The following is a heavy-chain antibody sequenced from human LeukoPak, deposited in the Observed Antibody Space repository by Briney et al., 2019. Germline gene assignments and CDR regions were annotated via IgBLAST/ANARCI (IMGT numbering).Heavy chain of an antibody. D-gene: IGHD6-13*01. CDR2: IYYSGST. Sequence: SETLSLTCAVYGGSFSGYYWSWIRQPPGKGLEWIGSIYYSGSTYYNPSLKSRVTISVDTSKNQFSLKLSSVTAADTAVYYCARDLGAAAGYYFDYWGQGTLVTVSS. CDR3: ARDLGAAAGYYFDY. J-gene: IGHJ4*02. V-gene: IGHV4-34*01. CDR1: GGSFSGYY.